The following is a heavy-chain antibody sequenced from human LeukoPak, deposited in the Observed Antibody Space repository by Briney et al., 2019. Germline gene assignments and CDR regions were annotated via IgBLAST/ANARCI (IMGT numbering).Heavy chain of an antibody. J-gene: IGHJ4*02. V-gene: IGHV1-2*02. CDR3: ARGEWELLSVDY. CDR1: GYTFTGYY. Sequence: AASVRVSFKASGYTFTGYYMHWVRQAPGQGLEWMGWINPNSGGTNYAQKFQGRVTMTRDTSISTAYMELSRLRSDDTAVYYCARGEWELLSVDYWGQGTLVTVSS. CDR2: INPNSGGT. D-gene: IGHD1-26*01.